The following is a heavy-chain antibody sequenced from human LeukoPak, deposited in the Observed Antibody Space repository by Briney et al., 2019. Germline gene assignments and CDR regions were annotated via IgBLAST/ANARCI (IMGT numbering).Heavy chain of an antibody. Sequence: GGSLRLYCAASGFTFSGYAMHRVRQAPGKGLEWVAVISYDGSNQYYADSVKGRFTISRDNSKNTLYLQMNSLRAEDTAVYHCAREGGYCSSTSCYGPFDYWGQGTLVTVSS. D-gene: IGHD2-2*01. CDR3: AREGGYCSSTSCYGPFDY. CDR1: GFTFSGYA. J-gene: IGHJ4*02. CDR2: ISYDGSNQ. V-gene: IGHV3-30*01.